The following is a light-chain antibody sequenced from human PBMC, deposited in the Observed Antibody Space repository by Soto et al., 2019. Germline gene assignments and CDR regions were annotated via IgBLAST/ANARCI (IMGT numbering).Light chain of an antibody. Sequence: DIQMTQSPSTLSGSVGDRVTITCRASQTISSWLAWYQQKPGKAPKLLIYKASTLKSGVPSRFSGSGSGTEFTLTISSLQPDDFATYYCQHYNSYSEAFGQGTKVDXK. CDR3: QHYNSYSEA. J-gene: IGKJ1*01. V-gene: IGKV1-5*03. CDR2: KAS. CDR1: QTISSW.